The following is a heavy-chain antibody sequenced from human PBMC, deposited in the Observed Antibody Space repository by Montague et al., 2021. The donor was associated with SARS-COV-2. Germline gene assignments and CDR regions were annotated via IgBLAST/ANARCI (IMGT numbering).Heavy chain of an antibody. Sequence: SETLSLTCTVSGGSISSYYWSWIRQPPGKGLEWIGYIYYSGSTNXXPSLKSRVTISVDTSKNQFSLKLSSVTAADTAVYYCARHPIGSFPRYGMDVWGPGTTVTVSS. V-gene: IGHV4-59*08. D-gene: IGHD2-15*01. CDR1: GGSISSYY. CDR2: IYYSGST. J-gene: IGHJ6*02. CDR3: ARHPIGSFPRYGMDV.